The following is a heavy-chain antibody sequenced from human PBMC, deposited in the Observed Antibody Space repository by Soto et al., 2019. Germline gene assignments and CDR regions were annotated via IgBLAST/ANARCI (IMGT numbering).Heavy chain of an antibody. CDR2: ISYDGSNK. V-gene: IGHV3-30-3*01. J-gene: IGHJ6*02. CDR3: ARAPTYYDILTGWEYVYYGMDV. Sequence: QVQLVESGGGVVQPGRSLRLSCAASGFTFSSYAMHWVRQAPGKGLEWVAVISYDGSNKYYADSVKGRFTISRDNSKTTLYLQMNSLRAEDTAVYYCARAPTYYDILTGWEYVYYGMDVWGQGTTVTVSS. D-gene: IGHD3-9*01. CDR1: GFTFSSYA.